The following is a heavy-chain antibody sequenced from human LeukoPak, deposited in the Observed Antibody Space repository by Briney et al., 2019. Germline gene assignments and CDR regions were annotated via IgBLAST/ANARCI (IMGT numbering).Heavy chain of an antibody. CDR2: INWNGGST. Sequence: GGSLRLSCAASGFTFDDYGMSWVRQAPGKGLEWVSGINWNGGSTGYADSVKGRFTISRDNAKNSLYLQMNSLRAEDTALYYCARDGSGYCYAEYFQHWGQGTLVTVSS. V-gene: IGHV3-20*04. CDR3: ARDGSGYCYAEYFQH. CDR1: GFTFDDYG. D-gene: IGHD3-22*01. J-gene: IGHJ1*01.